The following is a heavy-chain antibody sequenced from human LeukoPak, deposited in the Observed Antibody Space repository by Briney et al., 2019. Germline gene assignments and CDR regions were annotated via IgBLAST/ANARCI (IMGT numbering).Heavy chain of an antibody. Sequence: SETLSLTCTVSGGSISSSSYYWGWIRQPPGKGLEWIGSIYYSGSTYYNPSLKSRVTISVDTSKNQFSLKLSSVTAADTAVYYCARQSGYDILTGLPRAGWFDPWGQGTLVTVSS. CDR2: IYYSGST. CDR3: ARQSGYDILTGLPRAGWFDP. J-gene: IGHJ5*02. D-gene: IGHD3-9*01. V-gene: IGHV4-39*01. CDR1: GGSISSSSYY.